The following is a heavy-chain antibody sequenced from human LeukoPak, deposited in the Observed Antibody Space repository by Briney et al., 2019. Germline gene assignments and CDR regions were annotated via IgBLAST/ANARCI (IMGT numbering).Heavy chain of an antibody. CDR1: GGSISSGDYY. Sequence: SQTLSLTCTVSGGSISSGDYYWSWIRQPPGKGLEWIGYIYYSGSTYYNPSLKSRVTISVDTSKNQFSLKLSSVTAADTAVYYCARSTLYYSSSSGFDYWGQGTLVTVSS. D-gene: IGHD6-6*01. J-gene: IGHJ4*02. CDR3: ARSTLYYSSSSGFDY. CDR2: IYYSGST. V-gene: IGHV4-30-4*08.